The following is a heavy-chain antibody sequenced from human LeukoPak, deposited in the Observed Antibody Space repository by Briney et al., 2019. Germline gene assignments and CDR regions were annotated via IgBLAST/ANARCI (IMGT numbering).Heavy chain of an antibody. Sequence: PSETLSLTCAVYGGSFSGYYWSWIRQPPGKGLEWIGEINHSGSTNYNPSLKSRVTISVDTSKNQFSLKLSSVTAADTAVYYCARTYDYVWGSYRSRSDYWGQGTLVTVSS. J-gene: IGHJ4*02. V-gene: IGHV4-34*01. CDR2: INHSGST. CDR1: GGSFSGYY. D-gene: IGHD3-16*02. CDR3: ARTYDYVWGSYRSRSDY.